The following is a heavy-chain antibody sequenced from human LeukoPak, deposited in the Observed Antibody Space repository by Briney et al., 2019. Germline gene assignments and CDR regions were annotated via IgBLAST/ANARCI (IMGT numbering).Heavy chain of an antibody. D-gene: IGHD3-10*01. J-gene: IGHJ4*02. V-gene: IGHV1-2*06. CDR1: GYTCTGYY. CDR2: INPNSGGT. CDR3: ATESPRSGSYYNVWHLCY. Sequence: GASVKVSCKASGYTCTGYYMHWVRQAPGQGLEWMGRINPNSGGTNYAQKFQGRVTMTRDTSISTAYMELSRLRSVDTAVYYCATESPRSGSYYNVWHLCYWGQGTLVPVSS.